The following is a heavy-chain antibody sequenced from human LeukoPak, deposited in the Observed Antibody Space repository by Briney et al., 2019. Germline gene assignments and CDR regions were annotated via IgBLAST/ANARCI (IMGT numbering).Heavy chain of an antibody. J-gene: IGHJ5*02. D-gene: IGHD1-1*01. CDR3: TRLVDRQVQLDPKHNWFDP. CDR2: IRSKANSYAT. CDR1: GFTFSGSA. V-gene: IGHV3-73*01. Sequence: GGSLRLSCAASGFTFSGSAMHWVRQASGKGLEWVGRIRSKANSYATAYAASVKGRFTISRDDSKNTAYLQMNSLKTEDTAVYYCTRLVDRQVQLDPKHNWFDPWGQGTLVTVSS.